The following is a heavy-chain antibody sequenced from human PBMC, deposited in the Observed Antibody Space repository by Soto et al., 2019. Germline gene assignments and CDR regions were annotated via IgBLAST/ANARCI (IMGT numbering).Heavy chain of an antibody. CDR3: ARPRVRGGVSCYSRCWGWFDP. CDR2: IYYSGST. J-gene: IGHJ5*02. V-gene: IGHV4-39*01. D-gene: IGHD2-15*01. Sequence: QLQLPESGPGLVKPSETLSLTCTVSGGSISSSSYYWGWIRQPPGKGLEWIGSIYYSGSTYYNPSPKSRVLLSADTSKDLFSLNLSSVAAADTAVYYCARPRVRGGVSCYSRCWGWFDPGVEGILVAVSS. CDR1: GGSISSSSYY.